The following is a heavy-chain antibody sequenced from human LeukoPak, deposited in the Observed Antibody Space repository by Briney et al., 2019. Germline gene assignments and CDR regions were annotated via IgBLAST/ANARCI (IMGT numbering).Heavy chain of an antibody. J-gene: IGHJ4*02. D-gene: IGHD3-10*01. CDR3: VRQDLTMVRGAIDS. CDR2: IYSGST. CDR1: GVSISSTSYY. V-gene: IGHV4-39*01. Sequence: SETLSLTCTVSGVSISSTSYYWGWIRQPPGKGLEWIGSIYSGSTYYNPSLKSRVNISVDTSKNQFSLKLSSVTAADTAVYYCVRQDLTMVRGAIDSWGQGTLVTVSS.